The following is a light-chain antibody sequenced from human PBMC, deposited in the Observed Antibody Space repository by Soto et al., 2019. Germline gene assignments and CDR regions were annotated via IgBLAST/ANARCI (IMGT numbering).Light chain of an antibody. CDR2: GAS. CDR1: QSVSSSY. V-gene: IGKV3-20*01. CDR3: QQYGSSLET. Sequence: EIVLTQSPGTLSLSPGERATLSCRASQSVSSSYLAWYQQKPGQAPRLXIYGASSRATGIPDRVSGSGSGTDFTLTISRLEPEDFAVYYCQQYGSSLETFGQGTKVDIK. J-gene: IGKJ1*01.